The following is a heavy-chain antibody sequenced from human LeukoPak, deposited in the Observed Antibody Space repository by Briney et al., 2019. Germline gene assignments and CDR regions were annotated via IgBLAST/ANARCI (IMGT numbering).Heavy chain of an antibody. V-gene: IGHV1-18*01. Sequence: ASVKVSCKASGYTFTSYDINWVRQATGQGLEWMGWISTYIGVTHYAEKFEDRVTMTIDTSTTTAYMELRSLRYDDTAVYYCARDSDYSGNGNGDWFDPWGQGTVVTVSS. J-gene: IGHJ5*02. CDR2: ISTYIGVT. CDR1: GYTFTSYD. CDR3: ARDSDYSGNGNGDWFDP. D-gene: IGHD4-11*01.